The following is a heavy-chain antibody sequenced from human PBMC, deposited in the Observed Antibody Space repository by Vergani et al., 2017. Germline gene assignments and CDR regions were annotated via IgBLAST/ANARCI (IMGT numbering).Heavy chain of an antibody. CDR2: ISGSGGST. CDR1: GFTFSSYA. J-gene: IGHJ3*02. Sequence: EVQLLESGGGLVQPGGSLRLSCAASGFTFSSYAMSWVRQAPGKGLEWVSAISGSGGSTYYADSVKGRLTISRDNSTNTLYLQMKSLSAEDTAVYYCAKDFYYDSSGYYYVAGAFDIWGQGTMVTVSS. D-gene: IGHD3-22*01. V-gene: IGHV3-23*01. CDR3: AKDFYYDSSGYYYVAGAFDI.